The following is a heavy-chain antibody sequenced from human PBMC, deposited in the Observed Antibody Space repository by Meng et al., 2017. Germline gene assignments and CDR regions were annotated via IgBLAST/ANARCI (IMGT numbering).Heavy chain of an antibody. V-gene: IGHV3-21*01. D-gene: IGHD1-20*01. CDR1: GFTFSSYA. CDR2: ISSSSSYI. CDR3: ARVTCCEARPNDY. Sequence: GESLKISCAASGFTFSSYAMHWVRQAPGKGLERVSSISSSSSYIYYADSVKGRFTISRDNAKNSLYLQMNSLRAEDTAVYYCARVTCCEARPNDYWGQGTLVTVSS. J-gene: IGHJ4*02.